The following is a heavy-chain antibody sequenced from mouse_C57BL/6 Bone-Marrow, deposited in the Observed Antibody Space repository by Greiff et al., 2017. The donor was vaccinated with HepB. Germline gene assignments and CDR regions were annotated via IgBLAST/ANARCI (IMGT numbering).Heavy chain of an antibody. CDR1: GYAFSSYW. V-gene: IGHV1-80*01. D-gene: IGHD1-1*01. CDR3: AREFITTVVAPWDFDV. Sequence: VKLQESGAELVKPGASVKISCKASGYAFSSYWMNWVKQRPGKGLEWIGQIYPGDGDTNYNGKFKGKATLTADKSSSTAYMQLSSLTSEDSAVYFCAREFITTVVAPWDFDVWGTGTTVTVSS. J-gene: IGHJ1*03. CDR2: IYPGDGDT.